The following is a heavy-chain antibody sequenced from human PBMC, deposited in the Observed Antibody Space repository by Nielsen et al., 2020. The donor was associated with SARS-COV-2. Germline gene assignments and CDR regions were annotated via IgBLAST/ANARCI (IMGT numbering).Heavy chain of an antibody. J-gene: IGHJ4*02. CDR1: GFTFSNAW. D-gene: IGHD2-15*01. Sequence: GESLKISCVVSGFTFSNAWMSWVRQAPGKGLEWVGRIKSRPAGGTTDFAAPVKDRFTISRDDSKNTLYLQMSSLREEDTAVYYCAKDWTAIVVVPSGGVDYWGQGTLVTVSS. CDR3: AKDWTAIVVVPSGGVDY. CDR2: IKSRPAGGTT. V-gene: IGHV3-15*01.